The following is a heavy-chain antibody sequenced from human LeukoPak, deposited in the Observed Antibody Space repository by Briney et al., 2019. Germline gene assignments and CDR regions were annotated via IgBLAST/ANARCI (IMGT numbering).Heavy chain of an antibody. D-gene: IGHD3-22*01. Sequence: GGSLRLSCAASGFTFSSYWMSWVRQALGKGLEWVANIKQDGSEKYYVDSVKGRFTISRDNAKNSLYLQVNSLRAEDTAVYYCARDLGSGSSGYDLWGQGTLVTVSS. CDR1: GFTFSSYW. V-gene: IGHV3-7*01. CDR3: ARDLGSGSSGYDL. CDR2: IKQDGSEK. J-gene: IGHJ4*02.